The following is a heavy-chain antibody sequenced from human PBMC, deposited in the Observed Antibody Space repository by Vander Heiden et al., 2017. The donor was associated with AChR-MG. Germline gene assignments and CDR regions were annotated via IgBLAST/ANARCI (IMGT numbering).Heavy chain of an antibody. CDR3: TRWLYPGIAVAGDFDY. CDR2: IRSKAYGETT. V-gene: IGHV3-49*03. CDR1: GFTFCDYA. J-gene: IGHJ4*02. Sequence: EVQLVESGGGLVQPGRSLRLSCTASGFTFCDYAMSGFRQAPGKGREWVGFIRSKAYGETTEYAASVKGRLTISREDSKSIAYLQMNSLKTEDTAVYYCTRWLYPGIAVAGDFDYWGQGTLVTVSS. D-gene: IGHD6-19*01.